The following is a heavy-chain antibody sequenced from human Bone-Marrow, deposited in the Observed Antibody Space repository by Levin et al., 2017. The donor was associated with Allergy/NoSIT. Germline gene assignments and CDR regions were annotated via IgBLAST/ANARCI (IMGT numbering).Heavy chain of an antibody. J-gene: IGHJ4*02. CDR2: TFSSGAT. CDR1: GGSMTNSY. Sequence: SQTLSLTCTVSGGSMTNSYWSWIRQPPGKGLEWIGYTFSSGATSYNPSLKSRVSISVDESNNVFSLTLRSVTAADTAVYYCARDRVRYFDFWGQGKVVIVSS. V-gene: IGHV4-59*01. D-gene: IGHD3-3*01. CDR3: ARDRVRYFDF.